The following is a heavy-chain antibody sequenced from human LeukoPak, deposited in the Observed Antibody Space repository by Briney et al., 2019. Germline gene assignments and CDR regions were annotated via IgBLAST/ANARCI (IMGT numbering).Heavy chain of an antibody. CDR3: VRTYFDWYFDL. D-gene: IGHD2/OR15-2a*01. Sequence: PGGSLRLSCAVSGFSFSSFWMSWVRQAPGKGLEWVANTNQDGSDKYYVDSVKGRFTISRDNAKNSLYLQMNSLRAEDTAVYYCVRTYFDWYFDLWGPGTLVSVSS. V-gene: IGHV3-7*01. CDR1: GFSFSSFW. CDR2: TNQDGSDK. J-gene: IGHJ2*01.